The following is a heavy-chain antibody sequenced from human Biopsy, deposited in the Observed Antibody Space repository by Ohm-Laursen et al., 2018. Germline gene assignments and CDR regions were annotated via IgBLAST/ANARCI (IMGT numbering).Heavy chain of an antibody. CDR1: GGSISSDY. V-gene: IGHV4-59*01. J-gene: IGHJ6*02. Sequence: GTLSLTCIVFGGSISSDYWSWIRQTPGKGLEWIGYIYYSGSTNYNPSLKSRVTISVDTSKNQFSLRLNSVTAADTAVYYCARATNSTGWPYYYFYGMDVWGQGTTVTVSS. CDR3: ARATNSTGWPYYYFYGMDV. D-gene: IGHD2/OR15-2a*01. CDR2: IYYSGST.